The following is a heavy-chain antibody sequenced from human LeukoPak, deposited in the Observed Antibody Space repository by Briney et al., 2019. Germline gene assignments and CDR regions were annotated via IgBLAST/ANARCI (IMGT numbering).Heavy chain of an antibody. CDR1: GGSISSGGYY. CDR3: ARVFGIAAAGSAMR. V-gene: IGHV4-30-2*01. Sequence: SQTLSLTCTVSGGSISSGGYYWSWIRQPPGKGLEWIGYIYHSGSTYYNPSLKSRVTISVDTSKNQFSLKLSSVTAADTAVYYCARVFGIAAAGSAMRWGQGTLVTVSS. D-gene: IGHD6-13*01. J-gene: IGHJ1*01. CDR2: IYHSGST.